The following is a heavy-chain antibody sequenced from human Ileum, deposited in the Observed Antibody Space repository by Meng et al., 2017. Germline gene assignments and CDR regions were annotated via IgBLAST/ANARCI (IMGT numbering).Heavy chain of an antibody. CDR2: LIGSAIST. Sequence: GESLKISCAASGFTFTNYALHWVRQPPGKGLEWVSGLIGSAISTYYADSVKGRFTISRDNSRNTLYLQMKSLRAEDTAVYFCVKGAGYYASGGEDTWFDSWGQGTLVTVSS. CDR3: VKGAGYYASGGEDTWFDS. V-gene: IGHV3-23*01. J-gene: IGHJ5*01. D-gene: IGHD3-10*01. CDR1: GFTFTNYA.